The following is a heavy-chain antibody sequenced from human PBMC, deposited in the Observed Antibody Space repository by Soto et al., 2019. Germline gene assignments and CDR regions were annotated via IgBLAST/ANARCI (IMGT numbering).Heavy chain of an antibody. CDR2: IYYSGST. J-gene: IGHJ5*02. CDR1: GGSVSSGSYY. Sequence: XTLPLPCTVFGGSVSSGSYYWSWIRKPPGKGLEWIGYIYYSGSTNYNHSLKIRFTISVDTSKNQFSLKMSSVTAADTDVYYCARAPGYCSGGSCYSRRNWFDPWGQGTLGTVSS. V-gene: IGHV4-61*01. CDR3: ARAPGYCSGGSCYSRRNWFDP. D-gene: IGHD2-15*01.